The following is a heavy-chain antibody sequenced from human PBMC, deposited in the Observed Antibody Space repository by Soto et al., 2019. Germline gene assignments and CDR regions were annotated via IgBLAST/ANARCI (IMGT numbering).Heavy chain of an antibody. D-gene: IGHD3-16*01. CDR1: GFSFGTFA. CDR2: ISRTGANT. CDR3: ANHVMESGGSVIDH. J-gene: IGHJ4*02. Sequence: GGSLRLSCAASGFSFGTFAMSWVRQAPGKGLEWVSSISRTGANTFYADYVRGRFTISRDNSKDTLSLQMSSLRADDTAVYYCANHVMESGGSVIDHWGQGTLVTVSS. V-gene: IGHV3-23*01.